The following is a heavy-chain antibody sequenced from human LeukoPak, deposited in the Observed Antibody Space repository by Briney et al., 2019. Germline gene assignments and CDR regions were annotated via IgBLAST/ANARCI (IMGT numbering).Heavy chain of an antibody. J-gene: IGHJ4*02. CDR1: GGSISSGSYY. Sequence: SETLSLTCTVSGGSISSGSYYWSWIRQPAGKGLEWIGRIYTSGSTNYNPPLKSRVTISVDTSKNQFSLKLSSVTAADTAVYYCASTFVVVPAAMPFDYWGQGTLVTVSS. D-gene: IGHD2-2*01. V-gene: IGHV4-61*02. CDR2: IYTSGST. CDR3: ASTFVVVPAAMPFDY.